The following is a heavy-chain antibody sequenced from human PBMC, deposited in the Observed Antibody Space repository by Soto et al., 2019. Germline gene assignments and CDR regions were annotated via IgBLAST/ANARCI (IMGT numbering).Heavy chain of an antibody. V-gene: IGHV4-59*01. CDR1: GGSTSSYY. CDR2: IYYSGST. CDR3: ARAFQGVAVAGIEY. Sequence: NPSETLSLTCTVSGGSTSSYYWSWIRQPPGKGLEWIGYIYYSGSTNYNPSLKSRVTISVDTSKNQFSLKLSSVTAADTAVYYCARAFQGVAVAGIEYWGQGTLVTVSS. J-gene: IGHJ4*02. D-gene: IGHD6-19*01.